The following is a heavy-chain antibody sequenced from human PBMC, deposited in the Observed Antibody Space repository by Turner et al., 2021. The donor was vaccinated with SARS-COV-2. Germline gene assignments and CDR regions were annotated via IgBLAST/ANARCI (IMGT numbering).Heavy chain of an antibody. J-gene: IGHJ4*02. CDR2: ISGSGGRT. Sequence: EVQLLESGGGLVQPGGSLRLFCEDSGFPFSSYAMSWVRQAPGKVLECVSAISGSGGRTYYADSVKGRFTISRDNSKNTLYLQMNSLRAEDTAVYYCAKGYDSSGYYSARGGLFCDYWGQGTLVTVSS. CDR1: GFPFSSYA. V-gene: IGHV3-23*01. D-gene: IGHD3-22*01. CDR3: AKGYDSSGYYSARGGLFCDY.